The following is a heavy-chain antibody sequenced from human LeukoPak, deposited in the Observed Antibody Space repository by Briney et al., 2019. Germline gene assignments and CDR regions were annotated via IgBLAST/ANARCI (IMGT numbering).Heavy chain of an antibody. CDR3: ARDGGSYAPEY. CDR1: GYTFTGYY. D-gene: IGHD3-16*01. CDR2: INPSGGST. J-gene: IGHJ4*02. Sequence: ASVKVSCKASGYTFTGYYMHWVRQAPGQGLEWMGIINPSGGSTSYAQKFQGRVTMTRDTSTSTVYMELSSLGSEDTAVYYCARDGGSYAPEYWGQGTLVTVSS. V-gene: IGHV1-46*01.